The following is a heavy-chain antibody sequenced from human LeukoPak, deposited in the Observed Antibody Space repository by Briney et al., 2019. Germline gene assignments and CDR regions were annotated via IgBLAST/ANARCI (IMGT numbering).Heavy chain of an antibody. CDR1: GFTFSDYY. Sequence: GGSLRLSCAASGFTFSDYYMNWIRQAPGKGLEWVSYISHNGNTVYSAESVKGRFTISRDNAKKSLYLQMNSLRAGDTAVYYCARGVGASEGVDYWGQGTLITVSS. V-gene: IGHV3-11*04. J-gene: IGHJ4*02. D-gene: IGHD1-26*01. CDR3: ARGVGASEGVDY. CDR2: ISHNGNTV.